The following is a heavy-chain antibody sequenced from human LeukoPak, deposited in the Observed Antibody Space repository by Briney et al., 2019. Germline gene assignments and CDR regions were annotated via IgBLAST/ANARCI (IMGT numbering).Heavy chain of an antibody. V-gene: IGHV1-8*03. J-gene: IGHJ4*02. CDR1: GYSFTSYD. CDR3: ATYSAAGRTYYFDY. D-gene: IGHD6-13*01. CDR2: MNPNSGNT. Sequence: GASVKVSCKASGYSFTSYDINWVRQATGQGLEWMGWMNPNSGNTDYAQRFQGRVTITRNTSISTAYMELRSLRSDDTAVYYCATYSAAGRTYYFDYWGQGALVTVSS.